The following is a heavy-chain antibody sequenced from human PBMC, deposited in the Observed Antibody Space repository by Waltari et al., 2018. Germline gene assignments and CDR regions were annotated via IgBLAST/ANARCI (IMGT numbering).Heavy chain of an antibody. V-gene: IGHV1-69-2*01. D-gene: IGHD2-2*01. J-gene: IGHJ4*02. CDR3: ATVSIVVVPAALHY. CDR2: VDPEDGET. Sequence: VQLVQSGAEVKKPGSSVKVSCKASGGTFSSYTISWVRQAPGQGLAWMGLVDPEDGETICAEKFQGRFTITADTSTDTAYMELSSLRSEDTAVYYCATVSIVVVPAALHYWGQGTLVTVSS. CDR1: GGTFSSYT.